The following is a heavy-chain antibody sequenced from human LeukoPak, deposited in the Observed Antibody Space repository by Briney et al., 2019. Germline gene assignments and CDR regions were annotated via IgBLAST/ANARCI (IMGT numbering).Heavy chain of an antibody. D-gene: IGHD5-24*01. J-gene: IGHJ3*02. CDR3: AADLHGYNADAFDI. CDR2: IVVGSGNA. Sequence: SVKVSCKASGFTFTSSAMQWVRQARGQRLERIGWIVVGSGNANYAQKFQERVTITRDMSTSTASMELSSLRSEDTAVYYCAADLHGYNADAFDIWGQGTMVTVSS. V-gene: IGHV1-58*02. CDR1: GFTFTSSA.